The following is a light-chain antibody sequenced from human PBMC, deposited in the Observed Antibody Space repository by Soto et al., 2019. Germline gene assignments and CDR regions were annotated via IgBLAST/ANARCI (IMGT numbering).Light chain of an antibody. CDR2: TAS. Sequence: DIQMTQSPSTLSGSVGDRVTITCRASQSISSYLNWYQQKPGKAPNLLIYTASNLQSGVPSRFSGSGSGTNFTLTISSLQPEDFATYYCQQASSFPLSFGGGTKVDI. J-gene: IGKJ4*01. V-gene: IGKV1-39*01. CDR3: QQASSFPLS. CDR1: QSISSY.